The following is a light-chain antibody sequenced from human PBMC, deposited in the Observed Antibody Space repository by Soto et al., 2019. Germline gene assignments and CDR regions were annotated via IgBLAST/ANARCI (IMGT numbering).Light chain of an antibody. Sequence: DIQLTQSPATLSASVGDRVTITCRASQSISTWLAWYQQKPGKAPKLLIYHASSLESGVPSRFRGSGSETEFTLTISSRQPDDFATYHCNQYRTYWTFGQGTKVEIK. CDR1: QSISTW. V-gene: IGKV1-5*01. CDR2: HAS. J-gene: IGKJ1*01. CDR3: NQYRTYWT.